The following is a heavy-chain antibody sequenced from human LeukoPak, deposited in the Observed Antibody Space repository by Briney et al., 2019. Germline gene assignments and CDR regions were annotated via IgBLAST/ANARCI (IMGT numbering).Heavy chain of an antibody. J-gene: IGHJ4*02. CDR3: ARDSEYYYDSSGYHDY. CDR1: GGTFSSYA. Sequence: ASVKVSCKASGGTFSSYAISWVRQAPGQGLEWMGIINPSGGSTSYAQKFQGRVTMTRDTSTSTVYMELSSLRSEDTAVYYCARDSEYYYDSSGYHDYWGQGTLVTVSS. CDR2: INPSGGST. D-gene: IGHD3-22*01. V-gene: IGHV1-46*01.